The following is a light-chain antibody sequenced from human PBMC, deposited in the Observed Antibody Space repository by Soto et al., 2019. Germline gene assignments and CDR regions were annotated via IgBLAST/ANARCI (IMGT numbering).Light chain of an antibody. CDR1: SSKIGSNT. CDR2: SNN. J-gene: IGLJ7*01. CDR3: ATWDDSLNGPV. V-gene: IGLV1-44*01. Sequence: QSVLTQPPSASGTPGQWVTISCSGSSSKIGSNTVNWYQQHPGTAPKLLMYSNNQRPSGVPDRFSGSKSGTSASLAISGLQSEDEADYYCATWDDSLNGPVFGGGTQLTVL.